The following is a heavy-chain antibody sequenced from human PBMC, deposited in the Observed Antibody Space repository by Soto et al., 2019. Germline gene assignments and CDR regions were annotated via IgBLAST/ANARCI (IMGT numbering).Heavy chain of an antibody. Sequence: EVQLLESGGGLVQPGGSLRLSCAASGFTFSSYAMSWVRQAPGKGLEWVSAISGSGGSTYYADSVKGRFTISRDNSKNTLYLQMNSRRAEDTAVYYWAKDPKVRGVIITYYGMDVWGQGTTVTVSS. CDR2: ISGSGGST. J-gene: IGHJ6*02. V-gene: IGHV3-23*01. D-gene: IGHD3-10*01. CDR3: AKDPKVRGVIITYYGMDV. CDR1: GFTFSSYA.